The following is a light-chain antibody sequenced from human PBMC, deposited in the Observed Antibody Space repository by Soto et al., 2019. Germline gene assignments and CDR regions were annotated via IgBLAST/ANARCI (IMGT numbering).Light chain of an antibody. V-gene: IGKV4-1*01. CDR2: WTS. J-gene: IGKJ2*01. Sequence: DIVMTQSPDSLAVSLGEGATINCRSSQSVLYSSNNKNYLAWYQQKPGHPPKLLIYWTSTRESGVPDRFSGSGSGTDFTLTISSLQAEDVAVYYCHQYYSLPYTFGQGTKLEIK. CDR1: QSVLYSSNNKNY. CDR3: HQYYSLPYT.